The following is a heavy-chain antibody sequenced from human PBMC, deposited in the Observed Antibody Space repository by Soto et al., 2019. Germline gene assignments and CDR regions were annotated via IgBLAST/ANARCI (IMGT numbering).Heavy chain of an antibody. CDR1: GFTFNNYA. CDR3: AKDRLGGNFDY. J-gene: IGHJ4*02. CDR2: ISGTGGST. Sequence: GGALRLSCAASGFTFNNYAMNWVPQAPGKGLEWVATISGTGGSTYYADSVKGRFTISRDNSKNTLYLQMNSLRVEDTVVYYCAKDRLGGNFDYWGQGTQVNVSS. V-gene: IGHV3-23*01.